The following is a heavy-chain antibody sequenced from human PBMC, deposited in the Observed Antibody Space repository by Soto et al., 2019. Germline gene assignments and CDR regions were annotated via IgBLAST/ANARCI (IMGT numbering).Heavy chain of an antibody. D-gene: IGHD3-16*01. CDR2: IYHSGST. CDR3: AREDYDYGFDY. J-gene: IGHJ4*02. V-gene: IGHV4-30-2*01. Sequence: QLQLQESGSGLVKPSQTLSLTCAVSGGSISSGGYSWSWIRQQPGKGLEWIGYIYHSGSTYYNPSLKRRVTISVDMSKNQFSLKLSSVTDADTAVYYCAREDYDYGFDYWGQGTLVTGSS. CDR1: GGSISSGGYS.